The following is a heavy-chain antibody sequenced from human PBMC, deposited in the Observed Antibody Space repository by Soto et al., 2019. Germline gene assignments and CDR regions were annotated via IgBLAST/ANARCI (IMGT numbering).Heavy chain of an antibody. J-gene: IGHJ4*02. V-gene: IGHV3-23*01. D-gene: IGHD3-3*01. CDR2: ISGSGGST. CDR3: AKGIGLSRFWSGYYPN. Sequence: EVQLLESGGGLVQPGGSLRLSCAASGFTFSSYAMSWVRQAPGKGLEWVSAISGSGGSTYYADSVKGRFTISRDNSKNTLYLQMSSLGAEDTAVYYCAKGIGLSRFWSGYYPNWGQGTLVTVSS. CDR1: GFTFSSYA.